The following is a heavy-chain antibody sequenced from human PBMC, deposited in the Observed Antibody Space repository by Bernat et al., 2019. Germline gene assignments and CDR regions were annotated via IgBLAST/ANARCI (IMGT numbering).Heavy chain of an antibody. J-gene: IGHJ4*02. CDR1: GFTFSSYG. CDR3: ARGWGTIFGVVY. Sequence: QVQLVESGGGVVQPGRSLRLSCAASGFTFSSYGMHWVRQAPGKGLEWVAVIWYDGGNKYYADSVKGRFTISRDNSKNTLYLQMNSLRAEDTAVYYCARGWGTIFGVVYWGQGTLVTVSS. V-gene: IGHV3-33*01. D-gene: IGHD3-3*01. CDR2: IWYDGGNK.